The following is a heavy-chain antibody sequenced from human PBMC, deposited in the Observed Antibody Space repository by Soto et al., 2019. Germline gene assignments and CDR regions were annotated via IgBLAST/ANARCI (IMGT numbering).Heavy chain of an antibody. D-gene: IGHD4-17*01. CDR3: ARIYGGPRMNYGMDV. Sequence: SGPTLVNPTQTLTLTCTFSGFSLSTSGMCVSWIRQPPGKALEWLALIDWDDDKYYSTSLKTRLTISKDTSKNQVVLTMTNMDPVDTATYYCARIYGGPRMNYGMDVWGQGTTVTVSS. J-gene: IGHJ6*02. CDR1: GFSLSTSGMC. CDR2: IDWDDDK. V-gene: IGHV2-70*01.